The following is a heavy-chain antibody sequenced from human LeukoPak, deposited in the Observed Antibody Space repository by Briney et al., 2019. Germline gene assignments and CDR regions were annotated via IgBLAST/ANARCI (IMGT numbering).Heavy chain of an antibody. CDR2: IYYSGST. J-gene: IGHJ4*02. D-gene: IGHD4-17*01. Sequence: PSETLSLTCTVSGGSISSSSYYWGWIRQPPGKGLEWIGSIYYSGSTYYNPSLKSRVTISLDTSKNQFSLKLSSVTAADTAVYYCARLGVTTVTTFDYWGQGSLVTVSS. CDR1: GGSISSSSYY. V-gene: IGHV4-39*01. CDR3: ARLGVTTVTTFDY.